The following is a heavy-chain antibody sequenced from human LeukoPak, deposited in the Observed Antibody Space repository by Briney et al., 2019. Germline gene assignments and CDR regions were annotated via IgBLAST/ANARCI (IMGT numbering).Heavy chain of an antibody. V-gene: IGHV4-38-2*02. CDR3: AREKDYFDWFHDAFDI. D-gene: IGHD3-9*01. J-gene: IGHJ3*02. CDR1: GYSISSGYY. CDR2: IYHSGST. Sequence: SETLSLTCAVSGYSISSGYYWDWIRQPPGKGLEWIGSIYHSGSTYYNPSLKSRVTISVDTSKNQFSLKLSSVTAADTAVYYCAREKDYFDWFHDAFDIWGQGTMVTVSS.